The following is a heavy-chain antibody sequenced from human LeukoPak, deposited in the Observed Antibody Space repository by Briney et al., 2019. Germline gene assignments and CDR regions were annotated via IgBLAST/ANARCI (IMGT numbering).Heavy chain of an antibody. CDR3: ARGKRYSSSSHFDY. CDR1: GGSISSSSYY. V-gene: IGHV4-61*02. CDR2: IYTSGST. J-gene: IGHJ4*02. Sequence: PSETLSLTCTVSGGSISSSSYYWSWVRQPAGKGLEWIGRIYTSGSTNYNPSLKSRVTMSVDTSKNQFSLKLSSVTAADTAVYYCARGKRYSSSSHFDYWGQGTLVTVSS. D-gene: IGHD6-6*01.